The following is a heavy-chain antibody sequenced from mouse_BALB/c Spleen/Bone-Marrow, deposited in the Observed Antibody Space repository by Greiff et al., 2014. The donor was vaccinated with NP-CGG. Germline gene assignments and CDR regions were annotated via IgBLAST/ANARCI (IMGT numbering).Heavy chain of an antibody. CDR1: GYTFTSHW. CDR2: INPSNGRS. CDR3: ARRGNYGAMDY. Sequence: VQLQQSGAELVKPGASVKLSCKASGYTFTSHWMHWVKQRPGQGLEWIGEINPSNGRSNYNEKFKSKTTMTVDKSSSTDYMQPSSLTSEDSAVYYCARRGNYGAMDYWGQGTSVTVSS. V-gene: IGHV1S81*02. D-gene: IGHD2-1*01. J-gene: IGHJ4*01.